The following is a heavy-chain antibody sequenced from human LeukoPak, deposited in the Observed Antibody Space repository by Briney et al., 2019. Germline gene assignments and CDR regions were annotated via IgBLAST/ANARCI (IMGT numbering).Heavy chain of an antibody. CDR3: AKDLDYGDYGGPFDY. Sequence: GGSLRLSCAASGFTFSSYGMHWVRQAPGKGLEWVAVIWYGGSNKYYADSVKGRFTISRDNSKNTLYLQMNSLRAEDTAVYYCAKDLDYGDYGGPFDYWGQGTLVTVSS. CDR2: IWYGGSNK. CDR1: GFTFSSYG. V-gene: IGHV3-30*02. J-gene: IGHJ4*02. D-gene: IGHD4-17*01.